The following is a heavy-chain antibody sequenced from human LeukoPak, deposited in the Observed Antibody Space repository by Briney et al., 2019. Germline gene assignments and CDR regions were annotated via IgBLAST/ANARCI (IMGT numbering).Heavy chain of an antibody. Sequence: PSETLSLTCTVSGGSISGYCWTWIRQPAGKGLEWIGRIYNIGSPNYNPALKSRVTISVDTSKNQFSLKLSSVTAADSAVYYCARGLRTDSGYDDGEDHWGQGTLVTVSS. D-gene: IGHD5-12*01. CDR3: ARGLRTDSGYDDGEDH. V-gene: IGHV4-4*07. J-gene: IGHJ4*02. CDR1: GGSISGYC. CDR2: IYNIGSP.